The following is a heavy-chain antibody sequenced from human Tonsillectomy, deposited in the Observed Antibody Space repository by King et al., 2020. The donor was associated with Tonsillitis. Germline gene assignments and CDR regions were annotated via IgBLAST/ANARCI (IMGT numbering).Heavy chain of an antibody. D-gene: IGHD3-3*01. V-gene: IGHV4-59*01. CDR3: ARSPYDCWSGFPPYYFDY. J-gene: IGHJ4*02. CDR2: MYNSGST. Sequence: QLQESGPGLVKPSETLSLTCSVSGGSISTYYWSWIRQPPGKGLEWIGYMYNSGSTNYNPSLKSRVTISVDTSKNQFSLKLSSVTAADTAVYYCARSPYDCWSGFPPYYFDYWGQGTLVTVSS. CDR1: GGSISTYY.